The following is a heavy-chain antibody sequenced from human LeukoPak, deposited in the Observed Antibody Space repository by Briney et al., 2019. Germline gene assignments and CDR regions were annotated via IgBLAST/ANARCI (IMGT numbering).Heavy chain of an antibody. J-gene: IGHJ4*02. CDR1: GFTFSNYW. V-gene: IGHV3-74*01. CDR2: INSDGINT. Sequence: GGSLRLSCAASGFTFSNYWMHWVRQAPGKGLVWVSRINSDGINTSYADSVKGRFTISRDNSKNTLYLHINSLRAEDTALYYCVKDNPLDYWGQGTLVIVSS. D-gene: IGHD1-14*01. CDR3: VKDNPLDY.